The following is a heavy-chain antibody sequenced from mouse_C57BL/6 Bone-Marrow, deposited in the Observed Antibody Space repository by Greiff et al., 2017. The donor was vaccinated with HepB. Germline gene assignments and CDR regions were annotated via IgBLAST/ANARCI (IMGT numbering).Heavy chain of an antibody. CDR1: GYTFTDYY. CDR3: ARARGYSNWFAY. CDR2: INPYNGGT. Sequence: VQLQQSGPVLVKPGASVKMSCKASGYTFTDYYMNWVKQSHGKSLEWIGVINPYNGGTSYNQKFKGKATLTVDKSSSTAYMELNSLTSEDSAVYYCARARGYSNWFAYWGQGTLVTVSA. D-gene: IGHD2-5*01. V-gene: IGHV1-19*01. J-gene: IGHJ3*01.